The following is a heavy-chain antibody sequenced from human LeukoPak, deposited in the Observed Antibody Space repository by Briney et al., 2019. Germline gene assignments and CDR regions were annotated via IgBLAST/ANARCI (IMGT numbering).Heavy chain of an antibody. Sequence: PGGSLRLSCAADGFTFSSYAMHWVRQAPGKGLEYVSAISSNGGSTYYANSVKGRFTISRDNSKNTLYLQMGSLRAEDMAVYYCARVLAVIAAAAYYFDYWGQGTLVTVSS. V-gene: IGHV3-64*01. D-gene: IGHD6-13*01. CDR3: ARVLAVIAAAAYYFDY. J-gene: IGHJ4*02. CDR2: ISSNGGST. CDR1: GFTFSSYA.